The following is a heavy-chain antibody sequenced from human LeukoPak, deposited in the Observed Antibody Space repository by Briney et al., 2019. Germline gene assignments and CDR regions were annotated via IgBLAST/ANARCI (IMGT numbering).Heavy chain of an antibody. V-gene: IGHV3-48*03. J-gene: IGHJ4*02. D-gene: IGHD4-11*01. CDR3: ARSAYAYSFDY. Sequence: PGGSLRLSCAASGFTFIDFGVNWVRQAPGKGLEWVSYISGSGTTIYYADSVKGRFAISRDNVKNSLSLQMNSLRAEHTAVYYCARSAYAYSFDYWGQGTLVSVSS. CDR1: GFTFIDFG. CDR2: ISGSGTTI.